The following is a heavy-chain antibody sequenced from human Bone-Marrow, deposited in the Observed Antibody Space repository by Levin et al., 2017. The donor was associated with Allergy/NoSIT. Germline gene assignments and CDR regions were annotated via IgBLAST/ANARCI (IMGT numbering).Heavy chain of an antibody. J-gene: IGHJ4*02. V-gene: IGHV3-23*01. D-gene: IGHD1-26*01. CDR1: GFTFSSNA. CDR3: AKWTPQVGSNDY. Sequence: GGSLRLSCAASGFTFSSNAMSWVRQAPGKGLEWVSAIGGSGDNTYYADSVKGRFTISRDNSKNTLFLQMNSLRAEDTAMYYCAKWTPQVGSNDYWGQGTMVTVSS. CDR2: IGGSGDNT.